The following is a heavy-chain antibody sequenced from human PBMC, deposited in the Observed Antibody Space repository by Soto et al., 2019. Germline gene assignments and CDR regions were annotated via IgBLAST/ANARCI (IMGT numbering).Heavy chain of an antibody. J-gene: IGHJ4*02. CDR2: IYYSGST. Sequence: SETLSLTCTVSGGSISSGGYYWSWILQHPGKGLEWIGYIYYSGSTYYNPSLKSRVTISVDTSKNQFSLKLSSVTAADTAVYYCARAPHDSSGKYYFDYWGQGTLVTVSS. CDR3: ARAPHDSSGKYYFDY. CDR1: GGSISSGGYY. V-gene: IGHV4-31*03. D-gene: IGHD3-22*01.